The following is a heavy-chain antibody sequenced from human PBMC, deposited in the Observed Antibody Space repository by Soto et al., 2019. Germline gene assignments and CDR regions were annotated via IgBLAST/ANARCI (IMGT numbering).Heavy chain of an antibody. Sequence: QVQLQESGPGLVKPSETLSLTCTVSGGSISNYYWSWIRQPPGKGLEWIGYISYSGTTNYHPSLTSRVAISLHTSKNQLSLKLSPVTAADTGVYYCTRDYVTTYYYYGFDVWGLGTTLTVSS. J-gene: IGHJ6*02. CDR1: GGSISNYY. CDR3: TRDYVTTYYYYGFDV. CDR2: ISYSGTT. D-gene: IGHD1-1*01. V-gene: IGHV4-59*01.